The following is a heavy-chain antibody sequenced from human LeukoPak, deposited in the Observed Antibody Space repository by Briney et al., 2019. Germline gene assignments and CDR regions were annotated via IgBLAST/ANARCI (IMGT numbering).Heavy chain of an antibody. V-gene: IGHV6-1*01. CDR1: GDSVSSNSAA. D-gene: IGHD3-10*01. Sequence: SQTLSLTCAISGDSVSSNSAAWNWIRQSPSRGLEWLGRTYYRSKWYNDYAVSVKSRITINPDTSKNQFSLQLNSVTPEDTAVYYCAREDGRPYGSGSYLEYWGQGTLVTVSS. CDR2: TYYRSKWYN. J-gene: IGHJ4*02. CDR3: AREDGRPYGSGSYLEY.